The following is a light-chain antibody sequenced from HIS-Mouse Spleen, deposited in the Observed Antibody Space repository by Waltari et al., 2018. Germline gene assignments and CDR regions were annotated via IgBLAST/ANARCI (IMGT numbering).Light chain of an antibody. J-gene: IGLJ3*02. CDR3: CSYAGSSTWV. CDR1: SSDVGSYNL. Sequence: QSALTQPASVSGSPGQSITISCTGTSSDVGSYNLVSWYQQHPGKAPKLMIYEGSKRPSGVANRCSGSKSRNTSSRTISGLQPEDEADYYCCSYAGSSTWVFGGGTKLTVL. V-gene: IGLV2-23*01. CDR2: EGS.